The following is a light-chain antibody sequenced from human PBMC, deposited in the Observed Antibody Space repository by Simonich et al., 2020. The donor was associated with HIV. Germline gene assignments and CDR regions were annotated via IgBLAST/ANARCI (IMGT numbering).Light chain of an antibody. CDR1: SSDVGGYNY. CDR3: SSYIISNTWV. CDR2: DVS. J-gene: IGLJ3*02. Sequence: QSALTQPASVSGSPGQSITTSCTVTSSDVGGYNYVSWYQQPPGKAPKLMIYDVSKRPSGVSNRFFGSKSGNTASLTISGLQAEDEAHYYCSSYIISNTWVFGGGTKLTVL. V-gene: IGLV2-14*03.